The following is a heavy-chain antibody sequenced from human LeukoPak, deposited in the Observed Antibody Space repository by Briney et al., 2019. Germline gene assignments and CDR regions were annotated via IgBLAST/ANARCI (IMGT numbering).Heavy chain of an antibody. CDR2: INHSGST. Sequence: SETLSLTCAVYGGSFSGYYWSWIRQPPGKGLEWIGEINHSGSTNYNPSLKSRVTISVDTSKNQFSLKLSSVTAADTAVYYCARGHGELFRLNYYYYYGMDVWGQGTTVTVSS. J-gene: IGHJ6*02. V-gene: IGHV4-34*01. CDR3: ARGHGELFRLNYYYYYGMDV. D-gene: IGHD3-10*01. CDR1: GGSFSGYY.